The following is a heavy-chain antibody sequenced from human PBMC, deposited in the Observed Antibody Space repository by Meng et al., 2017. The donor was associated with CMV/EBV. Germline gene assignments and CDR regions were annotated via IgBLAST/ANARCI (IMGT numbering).Heavy chain of an antibody. V-gene: IGHV4-59*01. CDR1: GGSISSYY. Sequence: GSLRLSCTVSGGSISSYYWSWIRQPPGKGLEWIGYIYYSGSTNYNPSLKSRVAISVDTSKNRFSLKLSSVTAADTAVYYCARNKARSSSSWYHFDYWGQGTLVTVSS. J-gene: IGHJ4*02. CDR3: ARNKARSSSSWYHFDY. D-gene: IGHD6-13*01. CDR2: IYYSGST.